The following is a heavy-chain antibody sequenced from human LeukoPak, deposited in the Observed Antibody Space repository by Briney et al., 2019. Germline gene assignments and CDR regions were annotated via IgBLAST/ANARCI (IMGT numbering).Heavy chain of an antibody. V-gene: IGHV4-4*02. J-gene: IGHJ1*01. CDR3: ARGGAARLHFQN. Sequence: SETLSLTCAVSGGSINSSNWWSWVRQPPGKGLEWIGEIYHSGSTNYNPSLQSRVTISVDTSKNQFSLNLNSVTAADTAVYYCARGGAARLHFQNWGQGTLVTVSS. CDR2: IYHSGST. D-gene: IGHD6-6*01. CDR1: GGSINSSNW.